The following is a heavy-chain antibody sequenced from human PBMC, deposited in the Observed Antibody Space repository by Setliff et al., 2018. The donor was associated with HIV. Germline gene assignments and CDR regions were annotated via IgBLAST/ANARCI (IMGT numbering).Heavy chain of an antibody. CDR3: ASAGSGTRAPPRY. D-gene: IGHD1-1*01. CDR2: INHRGRT. Sequence: SETLSLTCAVYGGSLSGYYWSWIRQAPGKGLEWIGEINHRGRTRYNPSLKSRVTISVETSKNQFSLKLTSVTAADTAVYYCASAGSGTRAPPRYWGQGTLVTVSS. V-gene: IGHV4-34*01. CDR1: GGSLSGYY. J-gene: IGHJ4*02.